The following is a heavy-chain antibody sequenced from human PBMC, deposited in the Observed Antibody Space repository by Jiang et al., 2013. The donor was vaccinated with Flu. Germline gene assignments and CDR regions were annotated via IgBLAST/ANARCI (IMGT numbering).Heavy chain of an antibody. D-gene: IGHD3-22*01. V-gene: IGHV4-34*01. CDR1: GVSFSGYY. J-gene: IGHJ4*02. CDR2: IDHSGST. CDR3: ASTQNYFDSAGYYF. Sequence: LLKPSETLSLTCAVYGVSFSGYYWSWIRQSPGKGLEWIGEIDHSGSTHYNASLKSRVTISIDTSKNQFSLKLNSVTAADTAVYYCASTQNYFDSAGYYFWGQGTLVTVSS.